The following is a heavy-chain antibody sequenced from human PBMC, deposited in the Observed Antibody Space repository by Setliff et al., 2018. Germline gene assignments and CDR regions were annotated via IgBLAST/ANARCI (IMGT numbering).Heavy chain of an antibody. CDR2: IYHSGQT. D-gene: IGHD6-13*01. Sequence: PSETLSLTCAVSGYSMSSGYYWGWFRQPPGKGLEWIGSIYHSGQTFYNPSLKSRATLSVDTSKNQFSLRLTSVPAADTAVYYCARGGLAAAATHWGQGTQVTVSS. CDR3: ARGGLAAAATH. J-gene: IGHJ4*02. CDR1: GYSMSSGYY. V-gene: IGHV4-38-2*01.